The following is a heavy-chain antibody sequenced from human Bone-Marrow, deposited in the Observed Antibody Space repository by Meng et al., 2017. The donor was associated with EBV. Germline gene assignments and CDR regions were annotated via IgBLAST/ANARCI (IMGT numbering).Heavy chain of an antibody. D-gene: IGHD5-12*01. CDR1: GGSFSGYY. V-gene: IGHV4-34*01. Sequence: QVQLQQWGVGLLKPSXXXXLTXXVYGGSFSGYYWSWIRQPPGKGLEWIGEINHSGSTNYNPSLKSRVTISVDTSKNQFSLKLSSLTAADTAVYYCARGAISGYDADFDYWGQGTLVTVSS. CDR2: INHSGST. CDR3: ARGAISGYDADFDY. J-gene: IGHJ4*02.